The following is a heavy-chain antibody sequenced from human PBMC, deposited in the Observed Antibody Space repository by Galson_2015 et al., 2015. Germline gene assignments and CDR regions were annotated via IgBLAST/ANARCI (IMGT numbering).Heavy chain of an antibody. Sequence: SLRLSCAASGFRFSSDGMHWVRQAPGKGLEWVSYITGDIRTIKYAESVKGRFTISRDNARNSLYLQMNSLRDEDTAIYYCAVSVDGAFHHWGQGTMVTVSS. CDR1: GFRFSSDG. CDR3: AVSVDGAFHH. J-gene: IGHJ3*01. D-gene: IGHD6-19*01. V-gene: IGHV3-48*02. CDR2: ITGDIRTI.